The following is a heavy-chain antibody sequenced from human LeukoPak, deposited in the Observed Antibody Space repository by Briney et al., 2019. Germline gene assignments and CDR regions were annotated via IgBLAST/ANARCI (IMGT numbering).Heavy chain of an antibody. CDR3: ARRWNYKDSFEL. CDR2: IFTSGSP. CDR1: GGFISSGTHY. Sequence: SETLSLTCDVSGGFISSGTHYWTWIRQPVGRGLEWLGRIFTSGSPTYNSSLESRLTISIDKSKNQFFLKLSSVTAADTAVYYCARRWNYKDSFELWGQGKMVTVSS. J-gene: IGHJ3*01. D-gene: IGHD3-22*01. V-gene: IGHV4-61*02.